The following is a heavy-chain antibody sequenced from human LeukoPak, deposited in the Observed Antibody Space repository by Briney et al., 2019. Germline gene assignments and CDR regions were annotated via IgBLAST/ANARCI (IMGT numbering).Heavy chain of an antibody. D-gene: IGHD3-9*01. J-gene: IGHJ4*02. CDR1: GFSFSVYW. CDR3: ARSKLRYDFDY. CDR2: IKTDGSIT. Sequence: GGSLRLSCAASGFSFSVYWMHWVRQAPGKGPVWVSRIKTDGSITYYADSVKGRFTISRDNSKNTLYLQMNSLRAEDTAVYYCARSKLRYDFDYWGQGTLVTVSS. V-gene: IGHV3-74*01.